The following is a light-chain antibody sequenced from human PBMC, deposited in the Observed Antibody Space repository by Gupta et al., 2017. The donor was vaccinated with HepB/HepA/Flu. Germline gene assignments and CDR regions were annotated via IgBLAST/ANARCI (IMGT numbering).Light chain of an antibody. V-gene: IGLV2-8*01. CDR3: SSYAGSNNPVV. CDR1: SSDVGGYNY. CDR2: EVS. Sequence: QSALTQPPSASGSPGQSLTISCTGTSSDVGGYNYVSWYQQHPGKAPKLVIYEVSKRPSGVPDCFSGSKSGNTASLTVSGLQAEDEADYYCSSYAGSNNPVVFGGGTKLTVL. J-gene: IGLJ2*01.